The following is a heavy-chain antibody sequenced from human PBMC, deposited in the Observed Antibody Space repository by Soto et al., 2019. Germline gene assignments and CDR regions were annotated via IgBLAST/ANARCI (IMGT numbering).Heavy chain of an antibody. D-gene: IGHD6-25*01. J-gene: IGHJ5*02. CDR2: ISAYNGNT. CDR3: ARGRYSSGPSYNWFDP. V-gene: IGHV1-18*01. Sequence: ASVKVSCEASGYTFTSYGISWVRQAPGQGLEWMGWISAYNGNTNYAQKLQGRVTMTTDTSTSTAYMELRSLRPDDTAVYYCARGRYSSGPSYNWFDPWGQGTLVTVS. CDR1: GYTFTSYG.